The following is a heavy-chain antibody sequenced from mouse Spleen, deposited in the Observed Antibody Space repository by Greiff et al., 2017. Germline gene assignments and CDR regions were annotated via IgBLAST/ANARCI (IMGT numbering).Heavy chain of an antibody. CDR1: GYTFTEYI. CDR3: ARHEAPYYDYDRGFAY. CDR2: FYPGSGSI. V-gene: IGHV1-62-2*01. J-gene: IGHJ3*01. Sequence: QVQLQQSGAGLVKPGASVKLSCKASGYTFTEYIIHWVKQRSGQGLEWIGWFYPGSGSIKYNEKFKDKATLTAGKSSSTVYMELSRLTSEDSAVYFCARHEAPYYDYDRGFAYWGQGTLVTVSA. D-gene: IGHD2-4*01.